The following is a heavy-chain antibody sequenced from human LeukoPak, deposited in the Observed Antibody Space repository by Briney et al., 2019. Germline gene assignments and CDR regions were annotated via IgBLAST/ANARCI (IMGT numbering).Heavy chain of an antibody. D-gene: IGHD6-13*01. Sequence: PGGSLRLSCAASGFTFSIYAMSWVRQAPGKGLEWVSAISGSGGSTYYADSVKGRFTISRDNAKNSLYLQMNSLRAEDTAVYYCARELSGSSWYLDYFDYWGQGTLVTVSS. V-gene: IGHV3-23*01. J-gene: IGHJ4*02. CDR3: ARELSGSSWYLDYFDY. CDR2: ISGSGGST. CDR1: GFTFSIYA.